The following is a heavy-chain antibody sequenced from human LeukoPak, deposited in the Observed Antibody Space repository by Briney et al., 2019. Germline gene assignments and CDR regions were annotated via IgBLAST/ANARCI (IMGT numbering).Heavy chain of an antibody. Sequence: ASVKVSCKAFGGTFSSYAISWVRQAPGQGLEWMGWMNPNSGNTGYAQKFQGRVTITRNTSISTAYMELSSLRSEDTAVYYCARGKKDIVLMVYATTKYYYYYYMDVWGKGTTVTVSS. D-gene: IGHD2-8*01. CDR1: GGTFSSYA. J-gene: IGHJ6*03. CDR3: ARGKKDIVLMVYATTKYYYYYYMDV. V-gene: IGHV1-8*03. CDR2: MNPNSGNT.